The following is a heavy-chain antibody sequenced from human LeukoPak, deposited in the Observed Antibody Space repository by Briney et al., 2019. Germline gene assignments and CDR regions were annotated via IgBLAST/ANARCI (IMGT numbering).Heavy chain of an antibody. CDR2: ISSSSSYI. V-gene: IGHV3-21*01. J-gene: IGHJ4*02. D-gene: IGHD5-18*01. Sequence: GGSLRLSCAASGFTFSSYSMNWVRQAPGKGLEGVASISSSSSYIYYADSVKGRFTISRDNAKNSLYLQMNSLRAEDTAVYYCARDRYSYGYDYWGQGTLVTVSS. CDR3: ARDRYSYGYDY. CDR1: GFTFSSYS.